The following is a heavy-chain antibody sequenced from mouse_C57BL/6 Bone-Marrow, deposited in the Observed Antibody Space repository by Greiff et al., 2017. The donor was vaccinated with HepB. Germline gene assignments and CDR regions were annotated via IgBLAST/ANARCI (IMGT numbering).Heavy chain of an antibody. CDR1: GYTFTDYY. D-gene: IGHD2-3*01. Sequence: QVQLQQSGAELVRPGASVKLSCTASGYTFTDYYINWVKQRPGQGLEWIARIYPGSGNTYYNEKFKVKATLTAEKSSSTAYMQLSSLTSEDSAVYFCARDDGYYLDYWGQGTTLTVSS. V-gene: IGHV1-76*01. J-gene: IGHJ2*01. CDR3: ARDDGYYLDY. CDR2: IYPGSGNT.